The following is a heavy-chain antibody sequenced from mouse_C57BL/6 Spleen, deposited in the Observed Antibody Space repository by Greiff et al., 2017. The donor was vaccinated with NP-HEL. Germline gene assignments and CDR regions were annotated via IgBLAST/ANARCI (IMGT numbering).Heavy chain of an antibody. V-gene: IGHV1-52*01. D-gene: IGHD1-1*01. J-gene: IGHJ2*01. CDR1: GYTFTSYW. Sequence: QVQLQQPGAELVRPGSSVKLSCKASGYTFTSYWMHWVKQRPIQGLEWIGNIDPSDSETHYNQKFKDKATLTVDKSSSTAYMQLSSLTSEGSAVYYCARQGYGSLLGYWGQGTTLTVSS. CDR2: IDPSDSET. CDR3: ARQGYGSLLGY.